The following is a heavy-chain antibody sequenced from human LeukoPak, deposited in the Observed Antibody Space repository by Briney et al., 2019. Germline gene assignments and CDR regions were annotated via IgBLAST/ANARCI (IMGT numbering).Heavy chain of an antibody. CDR2: IKTDGSNT. D-gene: IGHD3-10*01. J-gene: IGHJ6*04. V-gene: IGHV3-74*01. Sequence: GGSLRLSCAASGFTFSNYWMHWVRQAPGKGLVWVSRIKTDGSNTDYADSVRGRFTISRDNAKNTLYLQTSSLRVEDTAVYYCGRGPGGYFGLDVWGKGTTVTVSS. CDR3: GRGPGGYFGLDV. CDR1: GFTFSNYW.